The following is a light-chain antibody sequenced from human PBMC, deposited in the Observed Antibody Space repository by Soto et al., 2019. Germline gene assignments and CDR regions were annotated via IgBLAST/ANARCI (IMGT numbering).Light chain of an antibody. J-gene: IGKJ4*01. CDR1: QSVSSNY. Sequence: EIVLTQSPGTLSLSPGERATLSCRASQSVSSNYLAWYQQKPGQAPRLLIYGASTRATGIPATFSGSGSGTEFTLTISSLQPDDFATYYCQQYNSYSPLTFGGGTKVDIK. CDR2: GAS. V-gene: IGKV3-20*01. CDR3: QQYNSYSPLT.